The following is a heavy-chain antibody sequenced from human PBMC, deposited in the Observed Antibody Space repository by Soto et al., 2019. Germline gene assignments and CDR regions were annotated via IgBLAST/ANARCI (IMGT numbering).Heavy chain of an antibody. Sequence: ASVKVSCKASGYTFTSYGISWVRQAPGQGLEWMGWISAYNGNTNYAQKLQGRVTMTTDTSTSTAYMELRSLRSDDTAVYYCARHLGYCSGGSCYQHTDNWFDPWGQGTLVTVSS. CDR3: ARHLGYCSGGSCYQHTDNWFDP. D-gene: IGHD2-15*01. J-gene: IGHJ5*02. CDR2: ISAYNGNT. CDR1: GYTFTSYG. V-gene: IGHV1-18*04.